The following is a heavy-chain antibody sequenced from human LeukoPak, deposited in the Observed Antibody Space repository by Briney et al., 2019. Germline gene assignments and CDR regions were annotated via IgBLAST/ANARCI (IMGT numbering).Heavy chain of an antibody. D-gene: IGHD5-18*01. CDR2: IYYSGST. Sequence: SETLSLTCTVSGGSISSGGYYWSWIRQHPGKGLEWIGYIYYSGSTYYNPSLKSRVTISVDTSKNQFSLKLSSVTAADTAVYYCAGLRGDTADYYFDYWGQGTLVTVSS. V-gene: IGHV4-31*03. J-gene: IGHJ4*02. CDR3: AGLRGDTADYYFDY. CDR1: GGSISSGGYY.